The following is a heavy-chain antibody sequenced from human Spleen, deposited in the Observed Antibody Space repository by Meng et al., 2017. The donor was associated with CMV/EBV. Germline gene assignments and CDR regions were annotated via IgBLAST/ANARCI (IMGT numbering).Heavy chain of an antibody. CDR3: ATEGY. V-gene: IGHV3-20*04. CDR2: INWNEIST. Sequence: GESLKISCEASGFTSDDYGMNWVRQAPGKGLEWVAGINWNEISTGYADSVKGRFTISRDNAKSPLYLQMSSLRAEDTAFYYCATEGYWGQGTLVTVSS. CDR1: GFTSDDYG. J-gene: IGHJ4*02.